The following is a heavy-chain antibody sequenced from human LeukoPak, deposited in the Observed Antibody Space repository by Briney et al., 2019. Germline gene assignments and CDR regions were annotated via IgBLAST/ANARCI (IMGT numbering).Heavy chain of an antibody. CDR1: GFTFSSYT. V-gene: IGHV3-30*18. J-gene: IGHJ4*02. D-gene: IGHD2-2*01. CDR2: ISDDGTKK. Sequence: GSLRLSCAASGFTFSSYTMSWVRQAPGKGLDWVAVISDDGTKKYYADSVKGRFTISRDSSENTLYLQMYSLRVEDTAVYYCAKRATGTSWSFDYWGQGTLVTVSS. CDR3: AKRATGTSWSFDY.